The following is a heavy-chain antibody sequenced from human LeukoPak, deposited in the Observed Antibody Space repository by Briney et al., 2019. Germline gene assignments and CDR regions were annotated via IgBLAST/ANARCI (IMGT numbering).Heavy chain of an antibody. CDR1: GDSIIGHY. Sequence: SETLSLICTVSGDSIIGHYWSWMRQPPGKGLEWIGYMYYTGATNYNPSLKSRVTMTADTSNNQLSLKLSSVTAADTAVYFCARLLGEKTATNDYWGQGTLVTVFS. J-gene: IGHJ4*02. D-gene: IGHD5-24*01. V-gene: IGHV4-59*08. CDR2: MYYTGAT. CDR3: ARLLGEKTATNDY.